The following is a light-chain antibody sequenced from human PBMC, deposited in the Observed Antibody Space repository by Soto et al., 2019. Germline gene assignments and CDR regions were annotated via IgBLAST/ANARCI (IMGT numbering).Light chain of an antibody. Sequence: EFVLTQSPGTLSLSPGERATLSCRASQSVTTNMAWYQQKPGQAPRLLIYDASNRATGIPARFSGSGSGTDFTLTISSLEPEDFAVYYCQQRSNWPITFGPGTKVDIK. CDR2: DAS. CDR3: QQRSNWPIT. CDR1: QSVTTN. V-gene: IGKV3-11*01. J-gene: IGKJ3*01.